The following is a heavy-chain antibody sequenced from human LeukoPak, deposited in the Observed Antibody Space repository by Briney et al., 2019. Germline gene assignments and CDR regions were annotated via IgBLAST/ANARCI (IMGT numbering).Heavy chain of an antibody. V-gene: IGHV3-48*01. J-gene: IGHJ6*03. CDR3: ARDHTGYEYGSFTYHYQYMDV. CDR1: GFTFSNAW. CDR2: ISSSGSTI. D-gene: IGHD5-12*01. Sequence: PGGSLRLSCVASGFTFSNAWMSWVRQAPGKGLEWVSYISSSGSTIYYADSVKGRFTISRDNAKNSMYLQMNSLRADDTAVYYCARDHTGYEYGSFTYHYQYMDVWGKGTTVTVSS.